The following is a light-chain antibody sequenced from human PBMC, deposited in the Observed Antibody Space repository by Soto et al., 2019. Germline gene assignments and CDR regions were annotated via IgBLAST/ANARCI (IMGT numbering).Light chain of an antibody. CDR1: QSISSW. V-gene: IGKV1-5*01. CDR2: DAS. J-gene: IGKJ1*01. CDR3: QQYNSYSS. Sequence: DIQMTQSPSPLSVSLGERATLSCRASQSISSWLAWYQQKPGKAPKLLIYDASSLESGVPSRFSGSGSGTEFTLTISSLQPDDFATYYCQQYNSYSSFGKGTKV.